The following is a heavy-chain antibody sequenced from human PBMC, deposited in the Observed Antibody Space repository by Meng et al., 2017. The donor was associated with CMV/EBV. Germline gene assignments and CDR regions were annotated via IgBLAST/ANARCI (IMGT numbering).Heavy chain of an antibody. D-gene: IGHD6-19*01. Sequence: ASVKVSCKASGYTFTSYGISWVRQAPGQGLEWMGWISAYNGNTNYAQKLQGRVTMTTDTSTSTAYMELRSLRSDDTAVYYCARDLAVAGKRCYYYGMDVWGQGTTVTVSS. J-gene: IGHJ6*02. CDR1: GYTFTSYG. V-gene: IGHV1-18*01. CDR3: ARDLAVAGKRCYYYGMDV. CDR2: ISAYNGNT.